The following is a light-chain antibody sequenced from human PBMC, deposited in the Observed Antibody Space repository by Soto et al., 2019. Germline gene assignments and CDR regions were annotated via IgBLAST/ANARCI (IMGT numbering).Light chain of an antibody. J-gene: IGKJ3*01. CDR3: QQYGSSLFT. Sequence: PGERATLSCRASESVSTFLAWYRQKPGQAPRLLIYDASNRATGIPSRFSGSGSGTDFTLTISSLEPEDFAVYYCQQYGSSLFTFGPGTKVDIK. CDR1: ESVSTF. V-gene: IGKV3-20*01. CDR2: DAS.